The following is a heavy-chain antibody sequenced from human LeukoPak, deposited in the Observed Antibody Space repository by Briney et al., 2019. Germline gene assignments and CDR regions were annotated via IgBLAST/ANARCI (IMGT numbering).Heavy chain of an antibody. CDR3: ARDNDPDYSSSPGWFDS. CDR2: VGTVGDI. Sequence: GGSLRLSCEASGLTFRTNDFHWVRQAPGKGLEWVSGVGTVGDIYYADSVRGRFTLSREDAKNSLFLQMNSLRVEDTAVYYCARDNDPDYSSSPGWFDSWGQGTLVTVSS. V-gene: IGHV3-13*01. D-gene: IGHD6-6*01. J-gene: IGHJ5*01. CDR1: GLTFRTND.